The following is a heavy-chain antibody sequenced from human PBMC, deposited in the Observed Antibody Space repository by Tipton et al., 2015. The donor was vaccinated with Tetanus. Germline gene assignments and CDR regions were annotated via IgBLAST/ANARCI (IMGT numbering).Heavy chain of an antibody. V-gene: IGHV4-31*11. D-gene: IGHD6-6*01. CDR3: ARRSVSARFDD. CDR1: GGSFSGYY. Sequence: GLVKPSETLSLTCAVYGGSFSGYYWSWIRQHPVKGLEWIGYIYYTGNTYYNPSLKSRLTISVDTSKNQFSLKLNSVTAADTAVYYCARRSVSARFDDWGQGAQVTVSS. J-gene: IGHJ4*02. CDR2: IYYTGNT.